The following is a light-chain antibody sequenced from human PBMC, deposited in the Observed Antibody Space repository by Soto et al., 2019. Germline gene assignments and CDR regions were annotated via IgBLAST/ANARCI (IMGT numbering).Light chain of an antibody. CDR3: QQYHSYYT. V-gene: IGKV1-5*01. Sequence: DIQMTQSPPTLSASVGDRVTITCRASQSIRSSLSWYQQKPGKAPKLLISGASPLESGVPSRFTGSGSATEFTLTISSLHPDDFATYYCQQYHSYYTFGQGTKLEIK. CDR1: QSIRSS. CDR2: GAS. J-gene: IGKJ2*01.